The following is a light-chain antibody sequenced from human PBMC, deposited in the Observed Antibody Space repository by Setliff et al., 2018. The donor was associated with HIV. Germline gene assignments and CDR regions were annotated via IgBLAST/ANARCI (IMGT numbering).Light chain of an antibody. CDR3: GTWDSSLRVV. Sequence: KSAISCSGSSSNLGNNYVSWYQHLPGTAPKLLIYDNNKRPSGIPDRFSGSKSGTSATLGITGLQTGDEADYYCGTWDSSLRVVFGTGTKVTVL. CDR2: DNN. J-gene: IGLJ1*01. CDR1: SSNLGNNY. V-gene: IGLV1-51*01.